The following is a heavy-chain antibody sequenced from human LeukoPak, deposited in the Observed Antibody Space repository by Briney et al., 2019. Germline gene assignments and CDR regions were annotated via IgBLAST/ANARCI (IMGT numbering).Heavy chain of an antibody. J-gene: IGHJ4*02. CDR1: GYTFTSYD. CDR2: MNPNSGNT. CDR3: ARNLDTAMVTLDY. D-gene: IGHD5-18*01. Sequence: ASVKVSYKASGYTFTSYDINWVRQATGQGLEWMGWMNPNSGNTGYAQKFQGRVTMTRNTSISTAYMELSSLRSEDTAVYYCARNLDTAMVTLDYWGQGTLVTVSS. V-gene: IGHV1-8*01.